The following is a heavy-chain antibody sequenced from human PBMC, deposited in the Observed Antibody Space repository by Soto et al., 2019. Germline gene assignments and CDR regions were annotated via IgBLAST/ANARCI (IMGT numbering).Heavy chain of an antibody. D-gene: IGHD3-3*01. Sequence: PSETLSLTCTVSGGSISSGDYYWSWIRQPPGKGLEWIGYIYYSGSTNYNPSLKSRVTISVDTPKNQFSLKLSSVTAADTAVYYCARQFWSTASRGYYYYYMDVWGKGTTVTVSS. V-gene: IGHV4-61*08. CDR2: IYYSGST. CDR1: GGSISSGDYY. CDR3: ARQFWSTASRGYYYYYMDV. J-gene: IGHJ6*03.